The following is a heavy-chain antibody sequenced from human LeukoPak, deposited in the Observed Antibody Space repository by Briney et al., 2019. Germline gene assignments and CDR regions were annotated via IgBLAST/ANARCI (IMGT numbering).Heavy chain of an antibody. CDR3: AKDLGLGFCSGGSCYSPDGFDP. J-gene: IGHJ5*02. CDR2: ISGSGYRT. Sequence: GGSLRLSCAASGFTFSSYAMNWVRQAPGRGLEWVSGISGSGYRTYNADSVKGRFTISRDNSKNTLYLQMNSLRAEDTAVYYCAKDLGLGFCSGGSCYSPDGFDPWGQGTLVTVSS. V-gene: IGHV3-23*01. D-gene: IGHD2-15*01. CDR1: GFTFSSYA.